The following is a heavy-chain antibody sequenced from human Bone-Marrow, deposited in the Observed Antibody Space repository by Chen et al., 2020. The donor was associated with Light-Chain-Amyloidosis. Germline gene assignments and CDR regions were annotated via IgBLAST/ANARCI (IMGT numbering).Heavy chain of an antibody. CDR3: ARRRDGYNFDY. D-gene: IGHD5-12*01. CDR1: GYTFPNYW. Sequence: EVQLEQSGPEVKKPGESLTISCKGSGYTFPNYWIGWVRQMPGQGLEWMGVIYPDDSDARYSPSFEGQVTISADKSITTAYLQWRSLKASDTAMYYCARRRDGYNFDYWGQGTLVTVSS. J-gene: IGHJ4*02. V-gene: IGHV5-51*01. CDR2: IYPDDSDA.